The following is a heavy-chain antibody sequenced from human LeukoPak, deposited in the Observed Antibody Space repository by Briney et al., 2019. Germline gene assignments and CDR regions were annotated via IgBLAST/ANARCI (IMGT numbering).Heavy chain of an antibody. J-gene: IGHJ4*02. Sequence: SETLSLTCTVSGGSISSGSYYWSWIRQPAGKGLEWIGRIYTSGSTNYNPSLKSRVTISVDTSKNQFSLKLSSVTAADTAVYYCAAGGGSGRGYDYWGQGTLVTVSS. CDR2: IYTSGST. CDR1: GGSISSGSYY. CDR3: AAGGGSGRGYDY. V-gene: IGHV4-61*02. D-gene: IGHD3-10*01.